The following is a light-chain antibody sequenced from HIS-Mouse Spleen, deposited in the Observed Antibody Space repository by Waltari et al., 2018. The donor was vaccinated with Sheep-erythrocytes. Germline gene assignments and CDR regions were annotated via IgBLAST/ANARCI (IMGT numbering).Light chain of an antibody. CDR2: DAS. CDR1: QDISNY. J-gene: IGKJ4*01. CDR3: QQYDNLLT. Sequence: DIKMTQSPSSLSESVGDRFTITCQASQDISNYLNWYQQKPGKAPKLLIYDASNLETGVPSRFSGSGSGTDFTFTISSLQPEDIATYYCQQYDNLLTFGGGTKVEIK. V-gene: IGKV1-33*01.